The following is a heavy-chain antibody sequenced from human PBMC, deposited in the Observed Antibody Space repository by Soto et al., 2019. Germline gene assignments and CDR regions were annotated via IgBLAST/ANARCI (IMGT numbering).Heavy chain of an antibody. Sequence: EVQVLESGGGLVQPGGSLRLSCAATGFTFSDFAMSWVRQAPGKGLEWVSRIYGGGNGPHYADSVKGRVTISTDNSKNTLYLQMNSLRAEDTAVYYCAKMEGMDPWAYSFDYWGQGTLVTVSS. CDR2: IYGGGNGP. CDR3: AKMEGMDPWAYSFDY. V-gene: IGHV3-23*01. D-gene: IGHD2-2*03. CDR1: GFTFSDFA. J-gene: IGHJ4*02.